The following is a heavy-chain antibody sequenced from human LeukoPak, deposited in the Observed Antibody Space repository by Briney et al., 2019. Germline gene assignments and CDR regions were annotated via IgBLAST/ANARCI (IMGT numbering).Heavy chain of an antibody. D-gene: IGHD3-9*01. Sequence: GGSLRLPCAASGFTFSSYSMNWVRQAPGKGLEWVSSISSSSSYIYYADSVKGRFTISRDNAKNSLYLQMNSPRAEDTAVYYCARGYDILTGYYRLNWFDPWGQGTLVTVSS. CDR3: ARGYDILTGYYRLNWFDP. CDR1: GFTFSSYS. V-gene: IGHV3-21*01. J-gene: IGHJ5*02. CDR2: ISSSSSYI.